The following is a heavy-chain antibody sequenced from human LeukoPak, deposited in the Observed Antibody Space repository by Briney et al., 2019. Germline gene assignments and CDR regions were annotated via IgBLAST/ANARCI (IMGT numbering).Heavy chain of an antibody. V-gene: IGHV1-46*01. CDR3: ARDKLSVSEIAAAGSFDY. CDR2: INPSGGST. D-gene: IGHD6-13*01. Sequence: ASVKVSCKASRYTFTGYYVHWVRQAPGQGLEWMGIINPSGGSTSYAQKFQGRVTMTRDTSTSTVYMELSSLRSEDTAVYYCARDKLSVSEIAAAGSFDYWGQGTLVTVSS. CDR1: RYTFTGYY. J-gene: IGHJ4*02.